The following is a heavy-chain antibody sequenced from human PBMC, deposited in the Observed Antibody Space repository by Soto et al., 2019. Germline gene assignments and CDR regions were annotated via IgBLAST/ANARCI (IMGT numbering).Heavy chain of an antibody. CDR2: TSAYDGNT. CDR1: GYTFTSYG. J-gene: IGHJ5*02. Sequence: ASVKVSCKASGYTFTSYGISWVRQAPGQGLEWMGWTSAYDGNTNYAQKLQGRVTMTTDTSTSTAYMELRSLRSDDTAVYYCARVLRDYDILTGYPINWFDPWGQGTLVTVSS. D-gene: IGHD3-9*01. CDR3: ARVLRDYDILTGYPINWFDP. V-gene: IGHV1-18*04.